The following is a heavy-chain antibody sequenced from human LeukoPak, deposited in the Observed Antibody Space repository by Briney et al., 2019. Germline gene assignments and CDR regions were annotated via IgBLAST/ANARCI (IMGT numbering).Heavy chain of an antibody. CDR2: IIPMSGTV. CDR3: ARETGYAYGRAPLDY. V-gene: IGHV1-69*06. J-gene: IGHJ4*02. CDR1: GYTFTSYG. Sequence: SVKVSCKASGYTFTSYGISWVRQAPGQGLEWMGGIIPMSGTVNNAQKFQGRVTITADKSTGTAYMELSSLRSDDTAVYYCARETGYAYGRAPLDYWGQGTLVTVSS. D-gene: IGHD5-18*01.